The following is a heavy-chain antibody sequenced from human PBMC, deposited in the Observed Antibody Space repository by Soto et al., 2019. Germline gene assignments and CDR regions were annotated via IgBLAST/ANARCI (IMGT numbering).Heavy chain of an antibody. V-gene: IGHV1-18*01. J-gene: IGHJ6*02. CDR1: GYSFPSHG. Sequence: QVQLVQSGAEVKKPGASVKVSCKASGYSFPSHGITWLRQAPGQGLEWMGWISAYNGDTSYAEKFQGRVTMTTDTSTSTVYMELRSLRSDDTAVYYCARGPVVMPAYYYYGLDAWGQGTTVTVSS. D-gene: IGHD2-2*01. CDR2: ISAYNGDT. CDR3: ARGPVVMPAYYYYGLDA.